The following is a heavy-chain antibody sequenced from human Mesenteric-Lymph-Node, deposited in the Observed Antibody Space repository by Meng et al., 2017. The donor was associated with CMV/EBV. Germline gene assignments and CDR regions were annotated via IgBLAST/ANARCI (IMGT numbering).Heavy chain of an antibody. J-gene: IGHJ3*02. CDR3: ARVVAARRDDAFDI. D-gene: IGHD6-6*01. CDR1: GFTFDIYW. CDR2: INGDGRST. V-gene: IGHV3-74*01. Sequence: ESLKIPCAASGFTFDIYWMHWVRQAPGKGLVWVSHINGDGRSTSYADSVKGRFTISRDNAKNTLYLQINSLRAEDTAVYYCARVVAARRDDAFDIWGQGAMVTVSS.